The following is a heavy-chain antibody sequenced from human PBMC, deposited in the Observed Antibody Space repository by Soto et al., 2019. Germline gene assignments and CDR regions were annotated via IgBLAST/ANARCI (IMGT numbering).Heavy chain of an antibody. CDR1: GFTFSNNG. Sequence: QVQLVESGGGVVQPGRSLRLSCAASGFTFSNNGMHWVRQAPGKGLEWVAVIWYDGINKYYADSVKGRFIISRDNSKNTVYLQMNSLIAEDTAVYYCARDRVQMVDGLDVWGQGTTVTVSS. CDR3: ARDRVQMVDGLDV. CDR2: IWYDGINK. J-gene: IGHJ6*02. V-gene: IGHV3-33*01. D-gene: IGHD2-15*01.